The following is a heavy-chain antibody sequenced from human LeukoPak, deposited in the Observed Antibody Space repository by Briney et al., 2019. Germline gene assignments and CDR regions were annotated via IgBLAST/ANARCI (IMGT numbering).Heavy chain of an antibody. J-gene: IGHJ3*02. D-gene: IGHD6-13*01. V-gene: IGHV1-24*01. CDR2: FDPEDGET. Sequence: ASVKVSCKVSGYTLTELSMHWVRQAPGKGLEWMGGFDPEDGETIYAQKFQGRVTITTDESTSTAYMELSSLRSEDTAVYYCARGPWQQLVLGAFDIWGQGTMVTVSS. CDR3: ARGPWQQLVLGAFDI. CDR1: GYTLTELS.